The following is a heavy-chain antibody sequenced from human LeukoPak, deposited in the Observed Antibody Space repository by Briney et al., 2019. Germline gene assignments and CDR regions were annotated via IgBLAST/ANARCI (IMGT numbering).Heavy chain of an antibody. CDR1: GGSVSNSSYY. D-gene: IGHD1-26*01. Sequence: SETLSLTCTVSGGSVSNSSYYWGWIRQPPGKGLEWIGSIYYSGTTHYNPSLKSRVTISVDTSKNQFSLKLNSVTAADTAVYYCARALSGSYFSLFFYWGQGTLVTVSS. J-gene: IGHJ4*02. V-gene: IGHV4-39*01. CDR2: IYYSGTT. CDR3: ARALSGSYFSLFFY.